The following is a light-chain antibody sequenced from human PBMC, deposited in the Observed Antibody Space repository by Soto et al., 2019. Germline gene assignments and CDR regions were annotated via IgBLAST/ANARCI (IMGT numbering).Light chain of an antibody. CDR1: QSVGRN. V-gene: IGKV3-15*01. J-gene: IGKJ4*01. Sequence: EIVLTQSPATLSVSPGERATLSCRASQSVGRNLAWYHQKPGQAPRLLIYGVSTRATGVPDRFSGSGSGTDFTLTISSLQSEDFALYYCHQRSNWPLTFGGGTKVDIK. CDR3: HQRSNWPLT. CDR2: GVS.